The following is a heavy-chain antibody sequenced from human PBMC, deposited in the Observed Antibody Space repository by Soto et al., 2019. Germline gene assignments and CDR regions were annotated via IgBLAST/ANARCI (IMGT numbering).Heavy chain of an antibody. J-gene: IGHJ4*02. CDR1: GYRFTSYQ. V-gene: IGHV1-46*01. CDR2: INPSGGST. CDR3: ARSHDSSGYSFFDY. Sequence: ASLKVSCKSSGYRFTSYQIHWVRQALGQGLVWMGIINPSGGSTKYAQKFQGRVTMARDTSTSTVYMDLSSLRSEDTAVYYCARSHDSSGYSFFDYWGQGTLVTVSS. D-gene: IGHD3-22*01.